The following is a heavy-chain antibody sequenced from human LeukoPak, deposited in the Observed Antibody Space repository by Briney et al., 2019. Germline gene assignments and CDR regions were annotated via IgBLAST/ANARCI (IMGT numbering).Heavy chain of an antibody. Sequence: SETLSLTCTVSGGSISSDYFYWSWIRPHPGKGLEWIGYIYYSGSTYYNPSLKSRVTISVDTSKNQFSLKLSSVTAADTAVYYCARIPLGPDGYNSRWGQGTLVTVSS. CDR3: ARIPLGPDGYNSR. J-gene: IGHJ4*02. CDR2: IYYSGST. CDR1: GGSISSDYFY. D-gene: IGHD5-24*01. V-gene: IGHV4-31*03.